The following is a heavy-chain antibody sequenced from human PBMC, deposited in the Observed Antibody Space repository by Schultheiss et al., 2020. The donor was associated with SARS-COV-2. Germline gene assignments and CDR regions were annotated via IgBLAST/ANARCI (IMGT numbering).Heavy chain of an antibody. CDR3: AKRAAEYQLLYVDY. D-gene: IGHD2-2*01. Sequence: GGSLRLSCAPSGFTFSNSAMHWVRQSPGKGLEWVGIIYYDGINKYYGDSVKGRFTISRDNSKNTLYLHMNSLRVEDTAVYYCAKRAAEYQLLYVDYWGQGTLVTVSS. V-gene: IGHV3-33*03. CDR1: GFTFSNSA. CDR2: IYYDGINK. J-gene: IGHJ4*02.